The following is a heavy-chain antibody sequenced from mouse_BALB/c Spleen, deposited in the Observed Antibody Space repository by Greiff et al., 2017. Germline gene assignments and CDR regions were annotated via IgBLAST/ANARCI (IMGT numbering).Heavy chain of an antibody. CDR3: ARAPHYGSRPYYAMDY. CDR2: ISDGGSYT. V-gene: IGHV5-4*02. CDR1: GFTFSDYY. Sequence: EVMLVESGGGLVKPGGSLKLSCAASGFTFSDYYMYWVRQTPEKRLEWVATISDGGSYTYYPDSVKGRFTISRDNAKNNLYLQMSSLKSEDTAMYYCARAPHYGSRPYYAMDYWGQGTAVTVSS. D-gene: IGHD1-1*01. J-gene: IGHJ4*01.